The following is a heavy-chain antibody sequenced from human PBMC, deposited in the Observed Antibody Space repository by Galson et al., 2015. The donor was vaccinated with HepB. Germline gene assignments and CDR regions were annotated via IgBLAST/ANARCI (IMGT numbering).Heavy chain of an antibody. Sequence: CAISGDSVSSNSAAWNWIRQSPSRGLEWLGRTYYRSKWYNDYAVSVKSRITINPDTSKNQFSLQLNSVTPEDTAVYYCAREDARYSGSYYFYYYYMDVWGKGTTVTVSS. CDR1: GDSVSSNSAA. D-gene: IGHD1-26*01. CDR3: AREDARYSGSYYFYYYYMDV. CDR2: TYYRSKWYN. V-gene: IGHV6-1*01. J-gene: IGHJ6*03.